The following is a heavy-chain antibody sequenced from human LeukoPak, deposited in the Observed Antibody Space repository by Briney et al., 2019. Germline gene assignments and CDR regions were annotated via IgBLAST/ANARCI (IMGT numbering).Heavy chain of an antibody. D-gene: IGHD5-12*01. Sequence: HSGGSLRLSCAASGFTFSSYAMSWVRQAPGKGLEWVSAISGSGGSTYYADSVKGRFTISRDNSKNTLYLQMNSLRAEDTAVYYCAKVSMATRGFDYWGQGTLVTVSS. CDR3: AKVSMATRGFDY. CDR1: GFTFSSYA. V-gene: IGHV3-23*01. CDR2: ISGSGGST. J-gene: IGHJ4*02.